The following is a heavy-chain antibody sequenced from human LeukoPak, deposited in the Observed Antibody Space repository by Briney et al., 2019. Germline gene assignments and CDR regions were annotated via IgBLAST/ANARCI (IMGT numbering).Heavy chain of an antibody. Sequence: ASVKVSCKASGGTFSSYAISWVRQAPGQGLEWMGGIIPIFGTANYAQKFQGRVTITADESTSTAYMELSSLRSEDTAVYYCARRYSSGWFHFDYWGQGTLVTVSS. V-gene: IGHV1-69*13. CDR2: IIPIFGTA. J-gene: IGHJ4*02. D-gene: IGHD6-19*01. CDR3: ARRYSSGWFHFDY. CDR1: GGTFSSYA.